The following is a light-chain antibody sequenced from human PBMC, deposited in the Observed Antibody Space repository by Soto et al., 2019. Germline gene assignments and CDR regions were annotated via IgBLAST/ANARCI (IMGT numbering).Light chain of an antibody. Sequence: DIQLTQSPSFLCASVGDKVTITCRASQDISSYLAWYQQKPGKAPKLLIYAASTLQSGVPSRFSGSGSGTEFTLTISSLQPEDFATYYCQHLNTYPLTFGGGTKVEIK. V-gene: IGKV1-9*01. CDR1: QDISSY. CDR3: QHLNTYPLT. J-gene: IGKJ4*01. CDR2: AAS.